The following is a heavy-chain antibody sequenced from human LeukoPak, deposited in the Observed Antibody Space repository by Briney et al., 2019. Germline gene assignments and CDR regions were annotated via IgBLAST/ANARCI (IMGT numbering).Heavy chain of an antibody. CDR2: INNIGTT. V-gene: IGHV3-23*01. CDR3: AKPGWSCGGDCYSSWFDP. D-gene: IGHD2-21*02. Sequence: GASLRLSCAASGFTFTSYTMTWVRQAPGKGLEWVSTINNIGTTYYADSAKGRFTISRDNSKNTLYLQMNSLRAEDTAVYYCAKPGWSCGGDCYSSWFDPWGQGTLVTVSS. CDR1: GFTFTSYT. J-gene: IGHJ5*02.